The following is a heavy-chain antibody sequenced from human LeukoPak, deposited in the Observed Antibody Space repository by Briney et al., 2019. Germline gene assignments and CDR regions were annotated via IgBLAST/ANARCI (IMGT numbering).Heavy chain of an antibody. V-gene: IGHV3-9*01. Sequence: GGSLRLSCAASGFTFDDYAMHWVRHAPGKGLEWVSGISWNSGSIGYADSVKGRFTISRDNSKNTLYLQMNSLRAEDTAVYYCAKRLARGSSGYTSVFDYWGQGTLVTVSS. CDR1: GFTFDDYA. CDR3: AKRLARGSSGYTSVFDY. J-gene: IGHJ4*02. CDR2: ISWNSGSI. D-gene: IGHD6-19*01.